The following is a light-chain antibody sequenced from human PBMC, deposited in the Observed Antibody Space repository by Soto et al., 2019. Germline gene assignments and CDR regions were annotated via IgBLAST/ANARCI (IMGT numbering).Light chain of an antibody. Sequence: SVLTQPPSVSGSPGQSVTISCTGTSSDVGSYNRVSWYQQPPGTAHKLMIYEVSNRPSGVPDRFSGSKSGNTASLTISGLQAEDEADYYCSLFTDTSTDVFGTGTKVTVL. CDR1: SSDVGSYNR. CDR3: SLFTDTSTDV. CDR2: EVS. V-gene: IGLV2-18*01. J-gene: IGLJ1*01.